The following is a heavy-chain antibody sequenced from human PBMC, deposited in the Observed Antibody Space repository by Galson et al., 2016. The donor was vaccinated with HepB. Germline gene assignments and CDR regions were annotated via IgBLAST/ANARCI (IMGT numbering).Heavy chain of an antibody. CDR2: IYYSGST. J-gene: IGHJ5*02. D-gene: IGHD2-2*01. V-gene: IGHV4-59*01. CDR1: GGSISSYY. CDR3: ARSLLGYCSSTRCHGAWFDP. Sequence: ETLSLTCTVSGGSISSYYWSWIRQPPGKGLEWIGYIYYSGSTNYNPSLKSRVTISVDTSKNQFSLKLSPVTAAATAVYYCARSLLGYCSSTRCHGAWFDPWGQGTLVTVSS.